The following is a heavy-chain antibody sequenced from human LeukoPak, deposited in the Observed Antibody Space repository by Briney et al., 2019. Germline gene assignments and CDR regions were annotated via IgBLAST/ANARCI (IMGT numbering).Heavy chain of an antibody. Sequence: GGSLRLSCAASGFTFSSHGMHWVRQAPGKGLEWVAVISYDGSNKYYANSVKGRFTISRDNSKNTLYLRMNSLRAEDTAVYYCAKDSGGYTYVFDYWGQGTLVTVSS. CDR1: GFTFSSHG. CDR2: ISYDGSNK. V-gene: IGHV3-30*18. J-gene: IGHJ4*02. D-gene: IGHD5-18*01. CDR3: AKDSGGYTYVFDY.